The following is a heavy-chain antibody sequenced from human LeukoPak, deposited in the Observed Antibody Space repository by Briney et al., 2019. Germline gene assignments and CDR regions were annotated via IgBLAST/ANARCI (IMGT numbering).Heavy chain of an antibody. CDR2: IYSGGST. CDR3: ARSDYYDSSGSAFDI. Sequence: GGSLRLSCAASGFTVSSYYMTWVRQAPGKGLEWVSVIYSGGSTYYADSVKGRVAISRDNSKNTVFLQMNSVRAADTALYYCARSDYYDSSGSAFDIWGQGTMVTVSS. J-gene: IGHJ3*02. V-gene: IGHV3-66*01. D-gene: IGHD3-22*01. CDR1: GFTVSSYY.